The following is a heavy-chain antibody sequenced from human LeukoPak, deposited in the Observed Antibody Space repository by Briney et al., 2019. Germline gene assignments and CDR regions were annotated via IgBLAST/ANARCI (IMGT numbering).Heavy chain of an antibody. D-gene: IGHD3-10*01. CDR2: IDTDGGGT. Sequence: GRSLRLFCCVSGLTHSTYSMHWVRQASGKGMEYVSAIDTDGGGTYYADSVKGRFTISRDKSKNTLYLQMRSLRAEDTAVYYCMTRDTSGYWGQGTLVTVSP. V-gene: IGHV3-64D*09. CDR1: GLTHSTYS. J-gene: IGHJ4*02. CDR3: MTRDTSGY.